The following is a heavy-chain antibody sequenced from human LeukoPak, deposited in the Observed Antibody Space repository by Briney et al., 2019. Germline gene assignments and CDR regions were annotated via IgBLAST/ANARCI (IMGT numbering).Heavy chain of an antibody. Sequence: GGSLRLSCAASGFTFSSYGMHWVRQAPGKGLEWVAVIWYGGSNKYYADSVKGRFTISRDNAKNSLYLQMNSLRAEDTAVYYCARYSSAGGDWFDPWGQGTLVTVSS. CDR2: IWYGGSNK. D-gene: IGHD6-25*01. CDR1: GFTFSSYG. CDR3: ARYSSAGGDWFDP. J-gene: IGHJ5*02. V-gene: IGHV3-33*08.